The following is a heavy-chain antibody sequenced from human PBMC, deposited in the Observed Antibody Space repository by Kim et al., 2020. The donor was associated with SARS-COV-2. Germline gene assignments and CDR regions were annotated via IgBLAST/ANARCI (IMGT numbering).Heavy chain of an antibody. Sequence: KYYAGSVKGRFTTSRENSKNTLYLQMNSLRAEDTAVYYWARGYGDYVLDYWGQGTLVTVSS. J-gene: IGHJ4*02. CDR2: K. CDR3: ARGYGDYVLDY. V-gene: IGHV3-33*01. D-gene: IGHD4-17*01.